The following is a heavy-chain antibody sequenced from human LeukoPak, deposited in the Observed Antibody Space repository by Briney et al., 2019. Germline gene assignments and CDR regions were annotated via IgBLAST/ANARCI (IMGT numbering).Heavy chain of an antibody. CDR2: MNPNSGNT. V-gene: IGHV1-8*01. CDR1: GYTFTSYD. CDR3: ASLINPRGYSGYDPVDY. D-gene: IGHD5-12*01. J-gene: IGHJ4*02. Sequence: ASVKVSCKASGYTFTSYDINWVRQATGQGLEWMGWMNPNSGNTGYAQKFQGRVTMTRNTSISTAYMELSSLRSEDTAAYYCASLINPRGYSGYDPVDYWGQGTLVTVSS.